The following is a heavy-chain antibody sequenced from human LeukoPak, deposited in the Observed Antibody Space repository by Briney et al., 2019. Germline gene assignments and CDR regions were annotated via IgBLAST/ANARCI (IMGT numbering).Heavy chain of an antibody. Sequence: PGGSLRLSCAPSGFIFSSYAMSWIRQAPGKGLEWVAIISNDGNYGYYADSVKGRFTISRDNSKNTLFLQMNSLRTEDTAFYYCAKDRRLSRSAWHQYFGPVDSWGQGTLVSVSS. CDR3: AKDRRLSRSAWHQYFGPVDS. V-gene: IGHV3-30*04. CDR2: ISNDGNYG. D-gene: IGHD3-9*01. CDR1: GFIFSSYA. J-gene: IGHJ4*02.